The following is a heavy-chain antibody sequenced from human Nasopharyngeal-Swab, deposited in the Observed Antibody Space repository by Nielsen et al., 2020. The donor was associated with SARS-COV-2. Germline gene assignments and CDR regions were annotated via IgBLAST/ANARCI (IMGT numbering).Heavy chain of an antibody. CDR1: GDSVSRKSAA. J-gene: IGHJ3*02. D-gene: IGHD3-10*01. CDR2: TYYRSKWYN. Sequence: SETLSLTCAVSGDSVSRKSAAWNWIRQSPSRGLEWLGRTYYRSKWYNDYAVSVKSRITINPDTSKNQFSLQLNSVTPEDTAVYYCARGEDGGFDDAFDIWGQGTMVTVSS. CDR3: ARGEDGGFDDAFDI. V-gene: IGHV6-1*01.